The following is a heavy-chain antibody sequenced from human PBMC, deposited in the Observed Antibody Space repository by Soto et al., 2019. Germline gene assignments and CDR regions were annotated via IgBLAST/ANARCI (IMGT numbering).Heavy chain of an antibody. CDR1: GFTFSSYW. J-gene: IGHJ4*02. CDR2: INSDGSST. CDR3: AREWGSYRYADYFDY. V-gene: IGHV3-74*01. Sequence: EVQLVESGGGLVQPGGSLRLSCAASGFTFSSYWMHWVRQAPGKGLVWVSRINSDGSSTSYADSVKGRFTISRDNAKNTLYLQMNSLRAEDTAVYCCAREWGSYRYADYFDYWGQGTLVTVSS. D-gene: IGHD3-16*02.